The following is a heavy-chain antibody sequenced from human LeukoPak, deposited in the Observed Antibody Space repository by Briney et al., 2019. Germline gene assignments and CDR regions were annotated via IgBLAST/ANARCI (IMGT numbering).Heavy chain of an antibody. V-gene: IGHV4-59*08. J-gene: IGHJ4*02. CDR3: ERQYYDILTGYLRIFDY. CDR2: IYYSGST. CDR1: GGSISSFY. D-gene: IGHD3-9*01. Sequence: SETLSPTCTVSGGSISSFYWSWIRQPPGKGLEWNGYIYYSGSTNYNPSLKSRVTISVDTSKNQFSLKLSSVTAADTAVYYCERQYYDILTGYLRIFDYWGQGTLVSVSS.